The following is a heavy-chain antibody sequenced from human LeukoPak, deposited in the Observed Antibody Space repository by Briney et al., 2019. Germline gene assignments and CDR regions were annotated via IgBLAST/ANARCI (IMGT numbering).Heavy chain of an antibody. V-gene: IGHV1-2*06. CDR3: ARKSMGYCSGGSCYSDAFDI. CDR2: INPNSGGT. Sequence: ASVKVSRKASGYTFTGYYMHWVRQAPGQGLEWMGRINPNSGGTNYAQKFQGRVTMTRDTSISTAYMELSRLRSDDTAVYYCARKSMGYCSGGSCYSDAFDIWGQGTMVTVSS. D-gene: IGHD2-15*01. J-gene: IGHJ3*02. CDR1: GYTFTGYY.